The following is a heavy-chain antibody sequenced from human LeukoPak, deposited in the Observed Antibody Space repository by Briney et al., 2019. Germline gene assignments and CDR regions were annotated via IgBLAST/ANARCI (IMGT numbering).Heavy chain of an antibody. CDR3: ARYDSTTYNYSNAFDI. J-gene: IGHJ3*02. D-gene: IGHD3-22*01. CDR2: ISSNSGYI. V-gene: IGHV3-21*06. CDR1: GFTFSSYW. Sequence: GGSLRLSCAASGFTFSSYWMSWVRQAPGQGLEWVSSISSNSGYINSADSVKGRFTISRDNAKNSLYLQMNSLRAEDTAVYYCARYDSTTYNYSNAFDIWGQGTMVIVSS.